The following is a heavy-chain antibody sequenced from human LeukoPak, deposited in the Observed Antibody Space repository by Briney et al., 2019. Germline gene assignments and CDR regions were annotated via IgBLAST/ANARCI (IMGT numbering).Heavy chain of an antibody. D-gene: IGHD5-18*01. J-gene: IGHJ4*02. CDR1: GFTFKNYA. CDR2: ISGSGGST. CDR3: AIDPSWIQLGYFDY. V-gene: IGHV3-23*01. Sequence: GGSLRLSCAASGFTFKNYAMNWVRQAPGKGLEWVSGISGSGGSTYYADSVEGRFTISRDNSKNTLYLQMNSLRAEDTAVYYCAIDPSWIQLGYFDYWGQRTLVTVSS.